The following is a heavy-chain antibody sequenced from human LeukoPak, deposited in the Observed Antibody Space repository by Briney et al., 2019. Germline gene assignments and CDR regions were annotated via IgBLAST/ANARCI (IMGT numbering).Heavy chain of an antibody. CDR2: IIPILGIA. D-gene: IGHD4-23*01. CDR1: GGTFSSYA. CDR3: ARESNSGWFDP. Sequence: SVKVSCKASGGTFSSYAISWVRQAPGQGLEWMGRIIPILGIANYAQKFQGRVTITADKSTSAAYMELSSLRSEDTAVYYCARESNSGWFDPWGQGTLVTVSS. J-gene: IGHJ5*02. V-gene: IGHV1-69*04.